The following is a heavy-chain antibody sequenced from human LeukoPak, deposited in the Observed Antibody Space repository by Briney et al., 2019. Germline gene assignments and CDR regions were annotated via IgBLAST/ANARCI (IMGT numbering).Heavy chain of an antibody. CDR2: IFRAGNT. J-gene: IGHJ4*02. Sequence: GGSLRLSCAASGFTVSTNYMSWVRQAPGKGLEWVSMIFRAGNTYYADSVKGRFFISRDNSKNTLYPQMNSLSAEDTAVYYCARDPGDGYLFDSWGQGTLVTVSS. CDR3: ARDPGDGYLFDS. V-gene: IGHV3-66*01. CDR1: GFTVSTNY. D-gene: IGHD5-24*01.